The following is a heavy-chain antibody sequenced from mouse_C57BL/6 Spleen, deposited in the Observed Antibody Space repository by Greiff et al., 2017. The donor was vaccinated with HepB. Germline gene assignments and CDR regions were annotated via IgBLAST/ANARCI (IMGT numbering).Heavy chain of an antibody. D-gene: IGHD2-3*01. Sequence: EVMLVESGGGLVQPKGSLKLSCAASGFTFNTYAMHWVRQAPGKGLEWVARIRSKSSNYATYYADSVKDRFTISRDDSQSMLYLQMNNLKTEDTAMYYCVRDQDDGYYVDWVFAYWGQGTLVTVSA. J-gene: IGHJ3*01. V-gene: IGHV10-3*01. CDR2: IRSKSSNYAT. CDR3: VRDQDDGYYVDWVFAY. CDR1: GFTFNTYA.